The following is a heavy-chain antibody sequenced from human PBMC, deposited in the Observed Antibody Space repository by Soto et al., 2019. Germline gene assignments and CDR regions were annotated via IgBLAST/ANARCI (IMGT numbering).Heavy chain of an antibody. CDR2: ISGSGGST. J-gene: IGHJ5*02. V-gene: IGHV3-23*01. CDR1: GFTFSSYA. CDR3: AKDPNIVVVVAATFDP. Sequence: GGSLRLSCAASGFTFSSYAMSWVRQAPGKGLEWVSAISGSGGSTYYADSVKGRFTISRDNSKNTLYLQMNSLRAEDTAVYYCAKDPNIVVVVAATFDPWGQGTLVTVSS. D-gene: IGHD2-15*01.